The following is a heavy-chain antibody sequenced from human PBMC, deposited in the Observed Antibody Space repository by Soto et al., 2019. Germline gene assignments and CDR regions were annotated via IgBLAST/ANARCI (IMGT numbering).Heavy chain of an antibody. Sequence: ASVKVSCNASVYTFTSYNIHLVRHAPGQRLEWMGWIGAYNGNTHYTERLQGRVTMTTDTSTSTAYMELRGLRSDDSAVYYCAREGTFRRYSFPDYGMDVWGQGTTVTVSS. CDR1: VYTFTSYN. J-gene: IGHJ6*02. V-gene: IGHV1-18*01. CDR3: AREGTFRRYSFPDYGMDV. D-gene: IGHD5-18*01. CDR2: IGAYNGNT.